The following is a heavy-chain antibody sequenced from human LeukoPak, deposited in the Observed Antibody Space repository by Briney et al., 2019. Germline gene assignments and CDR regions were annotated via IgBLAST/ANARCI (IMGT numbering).Heavy chain of an antibody. V-gene: IGHV1-69*13. Sequence: SVKVSCKASGGTFSSYAISWVRQAPGQGLEWMGGIIPIFGTANYAQKFQGRVTITADESTSTAYMELSSLRSEDTAVYYCAKSRANYYDSSGTLDYWGQGTLVTVSS. CDR3: AKSRANYYDSSGTLDY. D-gene: IGHD3-22*01. CDR2: IIPIFGTA. J-gene: IGHJ4*02. CDR1: GGTFSSYA.